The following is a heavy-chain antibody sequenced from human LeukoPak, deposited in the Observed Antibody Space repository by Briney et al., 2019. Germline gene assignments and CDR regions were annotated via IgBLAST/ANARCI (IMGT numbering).Heavy chain of an antibody. V-gene: IGHV4-59*01. J-gene: IGHJ4*02. CDR2: IYYGGST. CDR3: ARSVSGSSLRLGLY. Sequence: PSETLSLTCTVSGGSISSYYWSWIRQPPGKGLEWIGYIYYGGSTNYNPSLKSRVTISVDTSKNQFSLKLSSVTAADTAVYYCARSVSGSSLRLGLYWGQGTLVTVSS. D-gene: IGHD1-26*01. CDR1: GGSISSYY.